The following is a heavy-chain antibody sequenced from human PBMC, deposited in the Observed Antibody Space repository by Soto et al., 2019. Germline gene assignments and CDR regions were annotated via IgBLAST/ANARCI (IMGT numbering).Heavy chain of an antibody. V-gene: IGHV3-23*01. J-gene: IGHJ5*02. Sequence: GGSLRLSCAASGFTFSSYAMSWVRQAPGKGLEWVLAICGGGCSTYYADSVKGRFTISRDISKNTLYLQMNSLRAEDTAVYYCAKGSTSKYNAWFDPWGQGTLVTVSS. CDR1: GFTFSSYA. CDR2: ICGGGCST. CDR3: AKGSTSKYNAWFDP. D-gene: IGHD2-2*01.